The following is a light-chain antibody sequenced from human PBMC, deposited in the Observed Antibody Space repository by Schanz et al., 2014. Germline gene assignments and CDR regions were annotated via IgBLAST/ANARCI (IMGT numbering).Light chain of an antibody. CDR3: SSYAGSTTSWV. J-gene: IGLJ3*02. CDR2: GND. V-gene: IGLV1-47*02. CDR1: SSNIGGNY. Sequence: QSVLTQPPSASGTPGQRVIISCSGTSSNIGGNYVYWYQQLSGTAPKLLIYGNDQRPSGVPDRFSGSKSGTSASLAISGLQSEDEAHYYCSSYAGSTTSWVFGGGTKLTVL.